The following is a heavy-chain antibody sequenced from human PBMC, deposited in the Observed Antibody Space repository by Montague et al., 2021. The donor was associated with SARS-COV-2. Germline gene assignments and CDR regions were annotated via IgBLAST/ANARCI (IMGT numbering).Heavy chain of an antibody. CDR1: GASVASGNFH. D-gene: IGHD6-6*01. Sequence: SETLSLTCTVSGASVASGNFHWSWIRQPPGKGLEWIGYMYYTGHTNYNTSLESRVTMPVDPSKNQFFLTLTSVTAADTAVYYCARSRANVPSRPGFDYWGQGALGTVSS. CDR2: MYYTGHT. J-gene: IGHJ4*02. V-gene: IGHV4-61*01. CDR3: ARSRANVPSRPGFDY.